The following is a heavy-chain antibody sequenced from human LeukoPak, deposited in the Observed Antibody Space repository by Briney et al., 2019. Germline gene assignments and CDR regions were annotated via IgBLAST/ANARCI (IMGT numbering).Heavy chain of an antibody. CDR3: ARRHDSPTVLYYYYYGMDV. Sequence: PSETLSLTCAVYGGSFSGYYWSWIRQPPGKGLERIGEINHSGSTNYNPSLKSRVTISVDTSKNQFSLKLSSVTAADTAVYYCARRHDSPTVLYYYYYGMDVWGQGTTVTVSS. J-gene: IGHJ6*02. D-gene: IGHD3-22*01. V-gene: IGHV4-34*01. CDR2: INHSGST. CDR1: GGSFSGYY.